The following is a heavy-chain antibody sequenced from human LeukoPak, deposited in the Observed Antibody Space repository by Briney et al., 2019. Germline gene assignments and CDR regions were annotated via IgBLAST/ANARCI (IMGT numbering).Heavy chain of an antibody. Sequence: GGSLRLSCAASEFTVSSNFMSWVRQAPGKGLEWVSVIYSGGNTYYADSVKGRFTISRDNSKNTLYLQTNSLRAEDTAVYYCARDRRDWNYLSRWFDPWGQGTLVTVSS. D-gene: IGHD1-7*01. CDR3: ARDRRDWNYLSRWFDP. J-gene: IGHJ5*02. V-gene: IGHV3-66*01. CDR1: EFTVSSNF. CDR2: IYSGGNT.